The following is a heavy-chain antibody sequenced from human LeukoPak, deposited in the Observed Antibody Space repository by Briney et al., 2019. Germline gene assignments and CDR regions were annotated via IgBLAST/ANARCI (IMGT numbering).Heavy chain of an antibody. CDR3: ASHFSGGDRRYRMGN. J-gene: IGHJ4*02. CDR2: IGNSGSTK. D-gene: IGHD2-21*01. Sequence: GGSLRLSCAASGFTFSTYEMNWVRRAPGKGLEWVSYIGNSGSTKHYADSVKGRFTISRDNAKNSLYLQMNSLRAEDTAIYYCASHFSGGDRRYRMGNWGQGTLVTVSS. CDR1: GFTFSTYE. V-gene: IGHV3-48*03.